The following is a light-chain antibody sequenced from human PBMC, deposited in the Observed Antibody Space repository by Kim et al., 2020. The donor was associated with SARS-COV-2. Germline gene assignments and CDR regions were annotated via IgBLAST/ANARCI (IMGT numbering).Light chain of an antibody. CDR2: SAS. V-gene: IGKV3-15*01. CDR1: QGIASD. J-gene: IGKJ1*01. Sequence: SPGERATLSCRASQGIASDLAWYQHKPGQPPRLLIYSASIRATGVPTRFRGSGSGTEFTLTINNLQSEDFGVYYCQQYNNWPPWTFGQGTKVDIK. CDR3: QQYNNWPPWT.